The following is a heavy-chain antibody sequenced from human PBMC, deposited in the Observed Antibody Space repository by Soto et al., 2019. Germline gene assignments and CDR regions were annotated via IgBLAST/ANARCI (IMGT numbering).Heavy chain of an antibody. J-gene: IGHJ4*02. CDR2: ILGGSGKT. D-gene: IGHD6-19*01. CDR1: GFTFSSYA. CDR3: VGEGFIGVSGDDY. V-gene: IGHV3-23*01. Sequence: EVQLLESGGGLVQPGGSLRLSCATSGFTFSSYAMTWVRQAPGKGLEWVALILGGSGKTYYADSVKGRFTIYRDNSKNTLSLQMNSLSAAHSAVYDCVGEGFIGVSGDDYCGEGTLVPASS.